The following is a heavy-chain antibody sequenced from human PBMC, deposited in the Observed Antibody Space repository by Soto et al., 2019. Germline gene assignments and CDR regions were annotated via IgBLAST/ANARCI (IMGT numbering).Heavy chain of an antibody. Sequence: GGSLRLSCTASGFSLSRYGLHWVRQAPGKGLEWVAGLWSNGIKTSYTDSVKGRFTISRDTSKNMLYLQMSSLGAEDTALYYCARDLHYWSLPIDHRGQGALVTVSS. D-gene: IGHD2-8*02. CDR2: LWSNGIKT. V-gene: IGHV3-33*01. J-gene: IGHJ4*02. CDR3: ARDLHYWSLPIDH. CDR1: GFSLSRYG.